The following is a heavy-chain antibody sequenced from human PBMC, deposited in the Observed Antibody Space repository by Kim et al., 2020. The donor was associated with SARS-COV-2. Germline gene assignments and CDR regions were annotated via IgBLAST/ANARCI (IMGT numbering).Heavy chain of an antibody. CDR1: GFTFSSYS. V-gene: IGHV3-23*01. J-gene: IGHJ2*01. D-gene: IGHD2-2*01. Sequence: GGSLRLSCSASGFTFSSYSMTWVRQAPGKGLEWVSSIFGSGHGTSYADSGKGRFLISRDNSKNTLYLQMTNLRADDTAVYYCAKNVHITSVTFLWYFDLWGRGT. CDR3: AKNVHITSVTFLWYFDL. CDR2: IFGSGHGT.